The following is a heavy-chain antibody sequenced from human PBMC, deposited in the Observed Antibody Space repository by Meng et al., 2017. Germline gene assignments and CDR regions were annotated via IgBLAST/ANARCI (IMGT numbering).Heavy chain of an antibody. D-gene: IGHD6-13*01. J-gene: IGHJ4*02. Sequence: QVQLRHWGGGLLKPSEPLSLPCAVFVGSFSGYYWSWIRQPPGKGLEWIGEINHSGSTNYNPSLKSRVTISVDTSKNQFSLKLSSVTAADTAVYYCARGPLVHQYFDYWGQGTLVTVSS. CDR2: INHSGST. CDR1: VGSFSGYY. V-gene: IGHV4-34*02. CDR3: ARGPLVHQYFDY.